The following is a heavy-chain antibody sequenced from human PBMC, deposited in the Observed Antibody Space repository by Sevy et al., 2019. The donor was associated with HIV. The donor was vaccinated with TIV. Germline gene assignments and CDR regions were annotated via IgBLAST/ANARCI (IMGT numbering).Heavy chain of an antibody. CDR1: GYRFTDYY. D-gene: IGHD2-2*01. V-gene: IGHV1-2*02. CDR2: INPNSDVT. CDR3: ARDQEFCSTTTCSRGLDH. Sequence: ASVKVSCETSGYRFTDYYIHWVRQAPGQGLEWMGWINPNSDVTKSAKKFQDRVIMTKDTSISTVYMELRGVTFDDSAVYYCARDQEFCSTTTCSRGLDHWGHGSLVTVST. J-gene: IGHJ4*01.